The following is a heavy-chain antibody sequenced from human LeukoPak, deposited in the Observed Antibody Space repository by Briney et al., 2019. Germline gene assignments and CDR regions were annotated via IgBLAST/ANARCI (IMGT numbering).Heavy chain of an antibody. CDR3: ARDRKHCSSTSCYWSYYYYGMDV. J-gene: IGHJ6*02. V-gene: IGHV1-18*01. CDR2: ISAYNGNT. D-gene: IGHD2-2*01. Sequence: ASVKVSCKASGYTFTSYGISWVRQAPGQGLEWMGWISAYNGNTNYAQKLQGRVTMTTDTSTSTAYMELRSLRSDDTAVYYCARDRKHCSSTSCYWSYYYYGMDVWGQGTTVTVSS. CDR1: GYTFTSYG.